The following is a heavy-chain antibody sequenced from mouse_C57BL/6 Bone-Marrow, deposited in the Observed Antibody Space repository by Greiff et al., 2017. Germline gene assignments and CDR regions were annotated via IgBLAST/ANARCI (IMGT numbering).Heavy chain of an antibody. CDR3: TYDYPYYYAMDY. V-gene: IGHV1-64*01. CDR2: IHPNSGST. Sequence: QVQLQQPGAELVKPGASVKLSCKASGYTFTSYWMHWVKQRPGQGLEWIGMIHPNSGSTNYNEKFKSKATLTVDKSSSTAYMQLSSLTSEDSAVDYCTYDYPYYYAMDYWGQGTSVTVS. J-gene: IGHJ4*01. D-gene: IGHD2-4*01. CDR1: GYTFTSYW.